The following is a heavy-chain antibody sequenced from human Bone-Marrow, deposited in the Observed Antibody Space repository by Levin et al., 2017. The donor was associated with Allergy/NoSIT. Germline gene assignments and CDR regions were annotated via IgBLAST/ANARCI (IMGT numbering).Heavy chain of an antibody. D-gene: IGHD3-16*01. CDR1: RSTFSGFG. V-gene: IGHV3-30*18. Sequence: AGGSLRLSCAASRSTFSGFGMHWVRQAPGKGLEWVAIISFDGSHKNYADSVKGRFTISRDSSKNTLYLQLSSLTTEDTAVYYCAKDLGDGHFSHYGIDVWGQGTTVTVSS. CDR3: AKDLGDGHFSHYGIDV. J-gene: IGHJ6*02. CDR2: ISFDGSHK.